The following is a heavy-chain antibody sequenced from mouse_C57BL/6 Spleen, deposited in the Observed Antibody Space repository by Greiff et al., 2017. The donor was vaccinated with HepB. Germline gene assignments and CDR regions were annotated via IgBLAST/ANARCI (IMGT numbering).Heavy chain of an antibody. J-gene: IGHJ2*01. CDR3: ARDYYGSRDFDY. Sequence: VQLQQSGPELVKPGDSVKISCKASGYSFTGYFMNWVMQSHGKSLEWIGRINPYNGDTFYNQKFKGKTTLTVDKSSSTAHMGLRSLTSEDSAVYYCARDYYGSRDFDYWGQGTTLTVSS. D-gene: IGHD1-1*01. CDR1: GYSFTGYF. V-gene: IGHV1-20*01. CDR2: INPYNGDT.